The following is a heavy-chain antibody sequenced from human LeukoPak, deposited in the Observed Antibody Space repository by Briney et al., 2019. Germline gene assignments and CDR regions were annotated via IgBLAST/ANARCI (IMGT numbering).Heavy chain of an antibody. V-gene: IGHV3-11*06. J-gene: IGHJ3*02. CDR3: ARDRIIYGDYGDAFDI. CDR1: GFTFSDYY. D-gene: IGHD4-17*01. Sequence: GSLRLSCAASGFTFSDYYMSWIRQAPGKGLEWVSYISSSSSYTNYADSLKGRFTISRDNAKNSLYLQMNSLRAEDTAVYFCARDRIIYGDYGDAFDIWGQGTMVTVSS. CDR2: ISSSSSYT.